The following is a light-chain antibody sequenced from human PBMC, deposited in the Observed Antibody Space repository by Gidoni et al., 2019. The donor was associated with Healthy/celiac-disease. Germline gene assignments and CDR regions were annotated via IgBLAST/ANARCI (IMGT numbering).Light chain of an antibody. J-gene: IGLJ1*01. Sequence: QSALTQPPSASGSPGQSVTISCTGTSSDVCGYNYVSWYQQHPGKAPKLMIYEVSKRPSGVPDRFSGSKSGNTASLTVSGLQAEDEADYYCSSYAGSNIRYVFGTGTKVTVL. CDR1: SSDVCGYNY. CDR3: SSYAGSNIRYV. V-gene: IGLV2-8*01. CDR2: EVS.